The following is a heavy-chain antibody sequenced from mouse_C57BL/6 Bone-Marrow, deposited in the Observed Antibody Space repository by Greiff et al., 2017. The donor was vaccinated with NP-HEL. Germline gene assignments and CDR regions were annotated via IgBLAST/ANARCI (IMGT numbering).Heavy chain of an antibody. V-gene: IGHV1-69*01. J-gene: IGHJ3*01. CDR3: ARSGDDSWFAY. CDR2: IDPSDSYT. Sequence: VQLQQPGAELVMPGASVKLSCKASGYTFTSYWMHWVKQRPGQGLEWIGEIDPSDSYTNYNQKFKGKSTLTVDKSSSTAYMQLSSLTSEDSAVYYCARSGDDSWFAYWGQGTLATVSA. D-gene: IGHD2-13*01. CDR1: GYTFTSYW.